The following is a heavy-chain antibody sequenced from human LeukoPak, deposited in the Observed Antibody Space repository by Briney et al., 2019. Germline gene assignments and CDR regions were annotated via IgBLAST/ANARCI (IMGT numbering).Heavy chain of an antibody. J-gene: IGHJ5*02. D-gene: IGHD6-19*01. CDR2: IHYSGST. CDR1: GGSISSYY. V-gene: IGHV4-59*01. Sequence: SETLSLTCTVSGGSISSYYWSWIRQPPGKGLEWIGYIHYSGSTNYKPSLKSRVTISVDTSKNQFSLKLSSVTAADTAVYYCARDSSGWYRWFDPWGQGTRVTVSS. CDR3: ARDSSGWYRWFDP.